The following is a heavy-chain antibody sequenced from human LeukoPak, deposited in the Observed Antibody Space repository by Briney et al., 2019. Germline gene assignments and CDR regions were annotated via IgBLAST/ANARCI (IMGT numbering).Heavy chain of an antibody. CDR1: GYTFTSYD. CDR2: MNPNSGNT. Sequence: ASVKVSCKASGYTFTSYDINWVRQATGQGLEWMGWMNPNSGNTGYAQKFQGRVTMTRNTSISTAYMELSSLRSEDTAVYYCASVSGSYFGWFDPWGQGTLVTVPS. V-gene: IGHV1-8*01. CDR3: ASVSGSYFGWFDP. D-gene: IGHD1-26*01. J-gene: IGHJ5*02.